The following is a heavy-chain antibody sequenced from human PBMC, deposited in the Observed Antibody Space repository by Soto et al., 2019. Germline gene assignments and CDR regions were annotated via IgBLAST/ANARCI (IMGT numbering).Heavy chain of an antibody. V-gene: IGHV1-18*01. CDR3: AGGAPRHPLGP. Sequence: ASVKGSCKASGYTFTSYGISWVRQAPGQGLEWMGWISAYNGNTNYAQKLQGRVTMTTDTSTSTAYMELRSLRSDDTAVYYCAGGAPRHPLGPWGQETLVTISS. J-gene: IGHJ5*02. CDR1: GYTFTSYG. CDR2: ISAYNGNT. D-gene: IGHD6-25*01.